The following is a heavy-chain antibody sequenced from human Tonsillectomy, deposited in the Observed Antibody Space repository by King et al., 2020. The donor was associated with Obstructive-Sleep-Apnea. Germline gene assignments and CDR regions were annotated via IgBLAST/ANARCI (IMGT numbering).Heavy chain of an antibody. CDR3: ARSPQPWIQEWPNWYFDL. CDR2: IDPNSGGT. J-gene: IGHJ2*01. V-gene: IGHV1-2*04. Sequence: QVQLVESGAEVKKPGASLKVSCKASGYTFSGYYIHWVRQAPGQGLEWMGWIDPNSGGTDYAQKFQGWVTMTRDTSISTASMELSRLKPDDTAVYYCARSPQPWIQEWPNWYFDLWGRGTLVTVSS. CDR1: GYTFSGYY. D-gene: IGHD5-18*01.